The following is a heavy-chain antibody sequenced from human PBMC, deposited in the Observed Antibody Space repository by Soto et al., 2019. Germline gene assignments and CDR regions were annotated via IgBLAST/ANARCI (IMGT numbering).Heavy chain of an antibody. V-gene: IGHV4-61*01. CDR2: IYYSGST. D-gene: IGHD2-21*01. CDR3: ASSEALPCCGDY. Sequence: PSETLSLTCTVSGGSVSSGSYYWSWIRQPPGKGLEWIGYIYYSGSTNYNPSLKSRVTISVDTSKNQFSLKLSSVTAADTAVYYCASSEALPCCGDYWGEGTLVTVSS. J-gene: IGHJ4*02. CDR1: GGSVSSGSYY.